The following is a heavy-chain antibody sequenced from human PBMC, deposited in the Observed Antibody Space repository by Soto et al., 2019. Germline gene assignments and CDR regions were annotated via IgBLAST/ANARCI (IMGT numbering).Heavy chain of an antibody. J-gene: IGHJ3*02. D-gene: IGHD3-22*01. V-gene: IGHV3-9*01. Sequence: EVQLVESGGGLVQPGRSLRLSCAASGFTFDDYTMHWVRQAPGKGLEWVSGVSWNSGTIGYADSVKGRFTISRDNAKNSLYLQMNSLRAEDTAFYYCAKDRRDYYDRSGYYETFDIWGQGTMVTVSS. CDR3: AKDRRDYYDRSGYYETFDI. CDR2: VSWNSGTI. CDR1: GFTFDDYT.